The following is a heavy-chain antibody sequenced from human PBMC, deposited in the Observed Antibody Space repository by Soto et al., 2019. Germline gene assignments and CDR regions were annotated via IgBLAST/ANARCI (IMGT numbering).Heavy chain of an antibody. CDR3: ARHNFYYYFAMDV. CDR2: IYYSGST. J-gene: IGHJ6*02. CDR1: SGSVSSSSYY. V-gene: IGHV4-39*01. Sequence: ETLSLTCSVSSGSVSSSSYYWFWIRRPPGKGLEWIGNIYYSGSTYYNQSLKSRVTISVDTSKNQFSLKLTSVTAADTAVYYCARHNFYYYFAMDVWGQGTTVTVSS.